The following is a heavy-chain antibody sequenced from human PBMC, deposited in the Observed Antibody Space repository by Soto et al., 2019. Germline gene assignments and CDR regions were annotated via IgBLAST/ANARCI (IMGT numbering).Heavy chain of an antibody. V-gene: IGHV3-48*02. CDR2: ITSDSSTI. J-gene: IGHJ6*02. CDR3: ARVGRGVYGMDV. CDR1: GFAFSTYS. Sequence: PWGSLRLSCAASGFAFSTYSINWVRQAPGKGLELFSYITSDSSTISYADSVKGRFTVSRDNAKNSLYLQMNSLRDEDTAVYYCARVGRGVYGMDVWGQGTSVTVSS. D-gene: IGHD2-8*01.